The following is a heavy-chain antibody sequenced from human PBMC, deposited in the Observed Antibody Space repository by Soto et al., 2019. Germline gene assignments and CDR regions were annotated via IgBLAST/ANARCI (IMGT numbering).Heavy chain of an antibody. CDR3: ARGNYGLEY. Sequence: EVQLVESGGGLVQPGGSLRLSCAASGFTFRTSWMYWVRQSPGKGLVWISRINDDGSTTTYADSVQDRFTISRDNAKNTLFMQMDSLRAEETGVYYCARGNYGLEYWGQGTLVTVSS. J-gene: IGHJ4*02. CDR1: GFTFRTSW. CDR2: INDDGSTT. D-gene: IGHD3-10*01. V-gene: IGHV3-74*03.